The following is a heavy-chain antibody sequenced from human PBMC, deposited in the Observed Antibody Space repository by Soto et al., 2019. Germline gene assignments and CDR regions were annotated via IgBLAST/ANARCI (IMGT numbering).Heavy chain of an antibody. CDR2: IYYSGSI. D-gene: IGHD4-17*01. Sequence: SETLCVTCTVAGGSISGTTYYWGWLSQPPGKGLEWIGSIYYSGSIYYNPSLKSRATISVDTSKNQFSLKLSSVTAADTAVYFCARTVSTVINRHFDYWGQGTLVTVSS. CDR3: ARTVSTVINRHFDY. V-gene: IGHV4-39*01. CDR1: GGSISGTTYY. J-gene: IGHJ4*02.